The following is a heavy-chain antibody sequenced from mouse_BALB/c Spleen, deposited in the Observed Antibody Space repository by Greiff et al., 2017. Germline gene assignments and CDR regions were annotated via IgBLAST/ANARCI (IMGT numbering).Heavy chain of an antibody. D-gene: IGHD1-1*01. CDR2: ISSGSSTI. Sequence: VQLKESGGGLVQPGGSRKLSCAASGFTFSSFGMHWVRHAPEKGLEWVAYISSGSSTIYYADTVKGRFTISRDNPKNTLFLQMTSLRSEDTAMYYCARWGLLRYFDYWGQGTTLTVSS. CDR3: ARWGLLRYFDY. J-gene: IGHJ2*01. V-gene: IGHV5-17*02. CDR1: GFTFSSFG.